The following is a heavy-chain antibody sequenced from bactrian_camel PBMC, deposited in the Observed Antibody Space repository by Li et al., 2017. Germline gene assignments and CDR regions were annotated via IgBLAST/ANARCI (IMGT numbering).Heavy chain of an antibody. Sequence: VQLVESGGGLAEPGGSLRLSCEASFTFSTFCMGCFRQAPGKEREGVATIEGASSITYTDSVKGRFTISTDNAENTLYLQMNSLKTEDTAVYYCAAGGFCCYEYNYWGQGTQVTVS. CDR1: FTFSTFC. CDR3: AAGGFCCYEYNY. J-gene: IGHJ4*01. V-gene: IGHV3S40*01. CDR2: IEGASSIT. D-gene: IGHD1*01.